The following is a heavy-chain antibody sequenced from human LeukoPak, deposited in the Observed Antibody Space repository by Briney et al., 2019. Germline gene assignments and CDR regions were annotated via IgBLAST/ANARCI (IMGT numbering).Heavy chain of an antibody. CDR3: ARGFADDFWSGYGYYYYYYMDV. V-gene: IGHV4-34*01. CDR2: ISHSGST. CDR1: GGSFSGYY. D-gene: IGHD3-3*01. Sequence: SETLSLTCAVYGGSFSGYYWSWIRQPPGKGLEWIGEISHSGSTNYNPSLKSRVTISVDTSKNQFSLKLSSVTAADTAVYYCARGFADDFWSGYGYYYYYYMDVWGKGTTVTVSS. J-gene: IGHJ6*03.